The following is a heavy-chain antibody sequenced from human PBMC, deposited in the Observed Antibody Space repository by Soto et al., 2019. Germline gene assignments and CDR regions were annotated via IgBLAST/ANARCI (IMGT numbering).Heavy chain of an antibody. D-gene: IGHD1-26*01. CDR3: SRHGAAWAVMGATMYFDL. CDR2: IYYSGST. Sequence: QLQLQESGARLVKPSETLSLTCTVSGGSISSSSYYWGWIRQPPGKGRDWVGSIYYSGSTYYNPSLQSRVNISVDTSKNQFSLKLSCETAADTAVYCRSRHGAAWAVMGATMYFDLWGRGTLFTVSS. J-gene: IGHJ2*01. V-gene: IGHV4-39*01. CDR1: GGSISSSSYY.